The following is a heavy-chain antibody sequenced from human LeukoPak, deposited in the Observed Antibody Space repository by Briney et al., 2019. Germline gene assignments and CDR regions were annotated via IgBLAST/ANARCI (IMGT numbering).Heavy chain of an antibody. CDR1: GGTFSSYA. CDR2: IIPIFGTA. J-gene: IGHJ6*02. CDR3: TRDASYFGDLLRDYDYYGMDV. V-gene: IGHV1-69*05. Sequence: SVKVSCKASGGTFSSYAISWVRQAPGQGLEWMGGIIPIFGTANYAQKFQGRVTITTDESTSTAYMELSSLRSEDTAVYYCTRDASYFGDLLRDYDYYGMDVWGQGTTVTVSS. D-gene: IGHD3-10*01.